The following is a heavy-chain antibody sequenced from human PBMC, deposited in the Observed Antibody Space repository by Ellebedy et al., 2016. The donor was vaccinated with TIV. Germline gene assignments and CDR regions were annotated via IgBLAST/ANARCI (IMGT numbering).Heavy chain of an antibody. CDR1: GLTFSSYA. D-gene: IGHD3-10*01. Sequence: PGGSLRLSCAVSGLTFSSYALSWVRQAPGKGLEWVSTINTSGGSTYYADSVRCRFTISRDHSKNTLYLQVNSLGAEDTALYYCATHYYGSGNQPLDYWGQGTLVTVSS. CDR2: INTSGGST. J-gene: IGHJ4*02. V-gene: IGHV3-23*01. CDR3: ATHYYGSGNQPLDY.